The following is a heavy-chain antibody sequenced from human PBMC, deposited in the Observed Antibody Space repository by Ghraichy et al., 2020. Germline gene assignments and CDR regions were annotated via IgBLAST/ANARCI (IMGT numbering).Heavy chain of an antibody. CDR1: GGSFSGYY. D-gene: IGHD6-19*01. CDR3: ARGESGQWLDY. V-gene: IGHV4-34*01. Sequence: TLSLTCAVYGGSFSGYYWSWIRQPPGKGLEWIGEINHSGSTNYNPSLKSRVTISVDTSKNQFSLKLSSVTAADTSVYYCARGESGQWLDYWGQGTLVTVSS. J-gene: IGHJ4*02. CDR2: INHSGST.